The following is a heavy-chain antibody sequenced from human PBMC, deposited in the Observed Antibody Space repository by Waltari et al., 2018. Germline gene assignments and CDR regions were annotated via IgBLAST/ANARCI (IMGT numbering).Heavy chain of an antibody. CDR3: ARDQWFAFDI. CDR1: GFPLSRYW. Sequence: EVQLVESGGGLVQPGGSLRLSFAASGFPLSRYWMSWVRQAPGKGPEWVANIMTDGSEEYYVDSVRGRFTISRDNAKNSLYLQMNSLRPEDTAVYYCARDQWFAFDIWGHGTMVTVSS. D-gene: IGHD3-22*01. J-gene: IGHJ3*02. CDR2: IMTDGSEE. V-gene: IGHV3-7*01.